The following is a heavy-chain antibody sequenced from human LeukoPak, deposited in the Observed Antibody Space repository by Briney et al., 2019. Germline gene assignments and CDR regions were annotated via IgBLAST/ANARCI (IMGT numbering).Heavy chain of an antibody. CDR1: GGSINSGTYY. Sequence: PSQTLSLTCTVSGGSINSGTYYWSWIRQPAGKGLEWIGRISTSGSTNYNPSLKSRVTMSVDTSKNQFSLMLSSVTAADTAVYYCARHEQAVGFGDLPWAPFDYWGQGTLVTVSS. CDR3: ARHEQAVGFGDLPWAPFDY. J-gene: IGHJ4*02. CDR2: ISTSGST. V-gene: IGHV4-61*02. D-gene: IGHD3-10*01.